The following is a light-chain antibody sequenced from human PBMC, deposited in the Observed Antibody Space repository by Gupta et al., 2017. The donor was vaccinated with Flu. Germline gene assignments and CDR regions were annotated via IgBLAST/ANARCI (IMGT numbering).Light chain of an antibody. Sequence: RVTIACSGSNSKIGGNTVAWYQQLPGTAPKLLIYSNNLRPSGVPDRFSGSKSGTSASLAISGLQSEDEADYYCAAWDDSLNGWIFGGGTKLTVL. J-gene: IGLJ2*01. CDR2: SNN. V-gene: IGLV1-44*01. CDR1: NSKIGGNT. CDR3: AAWDDSLNGWI.